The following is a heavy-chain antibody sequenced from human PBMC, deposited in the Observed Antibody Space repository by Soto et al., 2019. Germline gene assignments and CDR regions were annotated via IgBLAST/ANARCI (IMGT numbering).Heavy chain of an antibody. CDR2: ISYDGSNK. CDR1: GFTFSSYG. CDR3: AKPDRLVVPAAVDY. D-gene: IGHD2-2*01. J-gene: IGHJ4*02. V-gene: IGHV3-30*18. Sequence: GGSVRLSCAASGFTFSSYGMHWVRQAAGKGLEWVAVISYDGSNKYYADSVKGRFTISRDNSKNTLYLQMNSLRGEDTAVYYCAKPDRLVVPAAVDYWGQGTLGTVPA.